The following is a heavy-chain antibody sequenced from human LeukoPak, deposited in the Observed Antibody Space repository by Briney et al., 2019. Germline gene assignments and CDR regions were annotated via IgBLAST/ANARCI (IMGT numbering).Heavy chain of an antibody. Sequence: GASVKVSCKASGYTFTSYGISWVRQAPGQGLEWMGWISAYNGNTNYAQKLQGRVTMTTDTSTSTAYMELRSLRSDDTAVYYCARRRLERPERNYFDYWGRGTLVTVSS. CDR2: ISAYNGNT. CDR1: GYTFTSYG. D-gene: IGHD1-1*01. CDR3: ARRRLERPERNYFDY. V-gene: IGHV1-18*01. J-gene: IGHJ4*02.